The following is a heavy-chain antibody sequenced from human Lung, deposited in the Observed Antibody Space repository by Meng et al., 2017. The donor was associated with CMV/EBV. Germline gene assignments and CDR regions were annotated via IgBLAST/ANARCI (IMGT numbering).Heavy chain of an antibody. Sequence: LXXGIYGGSLSGYYWSWIRQTPGKGLEWIGEIRHSGDTTNYNPSLKSRVTISIDTSKKQFSLKLSAVTAADTAVYYCARQYSSEYYSDYWGQGTLVTVSS. CDR1: GGSLSGYY. D-gene: IGHD6-25*01. CDR2: IRHSGDTT. V-gene: IGHV4-34*01. CDR3: ARQYSSEYYSDY. J-gene: IGHJ4*02.